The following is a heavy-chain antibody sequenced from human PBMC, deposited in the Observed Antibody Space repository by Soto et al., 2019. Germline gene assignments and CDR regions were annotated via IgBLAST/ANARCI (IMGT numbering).Heavy chain of an antibody. CDR3: AKVITGNIVANCDY. V-gene: IGHV3-30*18. J-gene: IGHJ4*02. CDR2: ISYDGSNK. Sequence: QVQLVESGGGVVQPGRSLRLSCAASGFTFSSYGMHWVRQAPGKGLEWVAVISYDGSNKYYADSVKGRFTISRDNSKITLYLQMNSLRAEDTAVYYCAKVITGNIVANCDYWGQGTLVTVSS. CDR1: GFTFSSYG. D-gene: IGHD5-12*01.